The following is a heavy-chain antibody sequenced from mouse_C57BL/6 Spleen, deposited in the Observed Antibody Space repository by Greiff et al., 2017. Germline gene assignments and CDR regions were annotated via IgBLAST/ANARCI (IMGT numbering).Heavy chain of an antibody. CDR1: GYTFTDYE. Sequence: QVQLQQSGAELVRPGASVTLSCKASGYTFTDYEMHWVKQTSVHGLEWIGAIAPETGGTAYNQKFKGKAILTADKSSSTAYMEIRSLTSEDSAVYYCTRERLGRDYAMDYWGQGTSVTVSS. CDR3: TRERLGRDYAMDY. CDR2: IAPETGGT. J-gene: IGHJ4*01. V-gene: IGHV1-15*01. D-gene: IGHD4-1*01.